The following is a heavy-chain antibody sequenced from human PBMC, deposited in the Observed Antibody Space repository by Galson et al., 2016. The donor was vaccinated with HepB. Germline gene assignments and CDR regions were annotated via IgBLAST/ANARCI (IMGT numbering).Heavy chain of an antibody. CDR2: IYYSGTT. CDR3: TRTRQSTYSICDY. V-gene: IGHV4-59*08. Sequence: TLSLTCTVSGVSISSYYWSWIRQSPGKAPEWIGYIYYSGTTNSNPSLKSRVTISVDTAKNQFSLKLSSVTAADTAVYYCTRTRQSTYSICDYWGQGALVTVSS. D-gene: IGHD2-15*01. CDR1: GVSISSYY. J-gene: IGHJ4*02.